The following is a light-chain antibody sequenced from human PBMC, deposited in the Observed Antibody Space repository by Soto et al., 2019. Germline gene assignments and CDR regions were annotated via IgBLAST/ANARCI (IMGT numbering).Light chain of an antibody. V-gene: IGKV1-39*01. Sequence: DIQMTQSPSSLSASVGDRVTITCXASQSISTYLNWYHQKPGKAPDLLIYAASSLKSGVPSRFSGSGSGTHFTLTITGLQPADFATYYCQQSYSTRITFGQGTRLEIK. J-gene: IGKJ5*01. CDR2: AAS. CDR1: QSISTY. CDR3: QQSYSTRIT.